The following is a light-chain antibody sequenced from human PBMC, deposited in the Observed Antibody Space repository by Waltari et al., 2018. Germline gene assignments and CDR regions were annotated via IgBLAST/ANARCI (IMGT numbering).Light chain of an antibody. CDR1: SSNIGSNT. Sequence: QSVLTQPPSASGTPGQRVTISCSGSSSNIGSNTVNWYHQLPGMAPKLIINSNKQRPSGVPDRCSGTKSGTSASLAISGLQSDDEADYYCAAWDVSLKGVFGGGTKVTVL. J-gene: IGLJ2*01. CDR3: AAWDVSLKGV. V-gene: IGLV1-44*01. CDR2: SNK.